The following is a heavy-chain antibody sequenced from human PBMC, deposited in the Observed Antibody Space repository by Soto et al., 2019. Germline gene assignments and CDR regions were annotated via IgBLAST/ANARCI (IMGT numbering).Heavy chain of an antibody. V-gene: IGHV3-21*01. CDR2: ISSSSSYI. CDR1: GFTFSSYS. D-gene: IGHD6-19*01. J-gene: IGHJ4*02. Sequence: PGGSLRLSCAASGFTFSSYSMNWVRQAPGKGLEWVSSISSSSSYIYYADSVKGRFTISRDNAKNSLYLQMNSLRAEDTAVYYFASDRSSGYASPPAPYFDYWGQGTLVTVSS. CDR3: ASDRSSGYASPPAPYFDY.